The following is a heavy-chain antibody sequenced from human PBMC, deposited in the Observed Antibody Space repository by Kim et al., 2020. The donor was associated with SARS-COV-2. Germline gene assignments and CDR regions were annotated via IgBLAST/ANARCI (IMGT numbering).Heavy chain of an antibody. CDR1: GFTFSSYA. CDR3: ASRGYYIDF. CDR2: ISSTGSII. Sequence: GGFLRLSCAASGFTFSSYAMTWVRQAPGKGLEWVSFISSTGSIIYYADSVEGRFTISRDNAKNSVSLQMNSLRDEDTAMYYCASRGYYIDFWGQGTLVTV. J-gene: IGHJ4*02. V-gene: IGHV3-48*02. D-gene: IGHD6-13*01.